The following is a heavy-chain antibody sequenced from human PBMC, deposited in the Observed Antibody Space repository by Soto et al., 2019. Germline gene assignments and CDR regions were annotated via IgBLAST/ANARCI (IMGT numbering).Heavy chain of an antibody. V-gene: IGHV5-10-1*01. Sequence: PGESLKICCKGAGYSFTSYWISWVRQMPGKGLEWMGRIDPSDSYTNYSPSFQGHVTISADKSISTAYLQWSSLKASDTAMYYCAGGYSRSWYSYKVHYTFDYWGQGTLVTVSS. J-gene: IGHJ4*02. CDR3: AGGYSRSWYSYKVHYTFDY. D-gene: IGHD6-13*01. CDR2: IDPSDSYT. CDR1: GYSFTSYW.